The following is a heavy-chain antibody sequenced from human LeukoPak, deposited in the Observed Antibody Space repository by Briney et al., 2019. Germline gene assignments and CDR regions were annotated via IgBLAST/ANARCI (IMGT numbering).Heavy chain of an antibody. Sequence: PGGSLRLSCAASGFTVSSNYMSWVRQAPGKGLEWVSVIYSGGSTYYADSVKGRFTISRDNSKNTLYLQMNSLRAEDTAVYYCARDSIAAAGTDFDYWGQGTLVTVSS. CDR2: IYSGGST. CDR1: GFTVSSNY. D-gene: IGHD6-13*01. V-gene: IGHV3-53*01. CDR3: ARDSIAAAGTDFDY. J-gene: IGHJ4*02.